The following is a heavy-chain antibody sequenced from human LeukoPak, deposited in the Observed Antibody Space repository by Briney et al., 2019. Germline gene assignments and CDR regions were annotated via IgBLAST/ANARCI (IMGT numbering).Heavy chain of an antibody. J-gene: IGHJ4*02. D-gene: IGHD3-16*01. CDR3: AKASWVSTADAVL. CDR1: GFTFSSYA. CDR2: LRGNGDT. V-gene: IGHV3-23*01. Sequence: AGGSLRLSCAASGFTFSSYAMSWVRQAPARGLEWVSSLRGNGDTFYADSVKGRLTLSRDDSRNTVYLQLNNLRVEDTAVYYCAKASWVSTADAVLWGQGTVVTVSS.